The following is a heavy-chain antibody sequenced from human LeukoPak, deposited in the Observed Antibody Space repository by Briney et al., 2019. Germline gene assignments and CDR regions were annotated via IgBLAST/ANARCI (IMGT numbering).Heavy chain of an antibody. D-gene: IGHD2-2*01. CDR1: GYTFTGYY. Sequence: ASVKVSCKASGYTFTGYYMHWVRQAPGQGLEWMGWINPNSGGTNYAQKFQGRVTMTRDTSISTAYMELSRLRSDDTAVYYCARGGFCGSTSCYLFDYWGQGTLVTVSS. CDR2: INPNSGGT. J-gene: IGHJ4*02. CDR3: ARGGFCGSTSCYLFDY. V-gene: IGHV1-2*02.